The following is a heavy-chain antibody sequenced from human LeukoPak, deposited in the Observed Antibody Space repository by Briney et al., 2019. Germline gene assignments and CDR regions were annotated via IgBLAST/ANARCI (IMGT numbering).Heavy chain of an antibody. V-gene: IGHV4-34*01. CDR1: GGSFSGYY. J-gene: IGHJ4*02. CDR3: ARHRTSITMIVVDFDY. Sequence: SETLSLTCAVYGGSFSGYYWSWIRQPPGKGLEWIGEINHSGSTNYNPSLKSRVTISVDTSKNQFSLKLSSVTAADTAVYYCARHRTSITMIVVDFDYWGQGTLVTVSS. D-gene: IGHD3-22*01. CDR2: INHSGST.